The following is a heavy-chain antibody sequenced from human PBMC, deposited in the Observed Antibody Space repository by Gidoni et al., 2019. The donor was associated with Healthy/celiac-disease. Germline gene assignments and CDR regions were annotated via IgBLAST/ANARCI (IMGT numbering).Heavy chain of an antibody. J-gene: IGHJ4*02. D-gene: IGHD1-26*01. CDR1: GGSISSSSYY. V-gene: IGHV4-39*01. CDR2: IYYSGST. Sequence: QLQLQASGPGLVKPSETLSLTCTVSGGSISSSSYYWGWIRQPPGKGLEWLGSIYYSGSTYYNPSLKSRVTIYVDTSKKQFSLKLSSVTAADTAVYYCARRHWELRDDYWGQRTLVTVSS. CDR3: ARRHWELRDDY.